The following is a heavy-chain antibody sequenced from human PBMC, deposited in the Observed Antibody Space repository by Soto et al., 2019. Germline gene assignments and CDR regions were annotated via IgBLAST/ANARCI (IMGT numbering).Heavy chain of an antibody. CDR1: GGSISSGGYY. CDR2: IHHSAST. J-gene: IGHJ6*02. CDR3: ARAVLVEPGGMGHWHYGLDV. D-gene: IGHD2-15*01. Sequence: SQTLSLTCTVSGGSISSGGYYWSWIRQHPRNGLEWIAHIHHSASTNSNPSLRSRVTISVDTSHNHFCLKLNSVTAADTAVYYCARAVLVEPGGMGHWHYGLDVWGQGTTVTVS. V-gene: IGHV4-31*03.